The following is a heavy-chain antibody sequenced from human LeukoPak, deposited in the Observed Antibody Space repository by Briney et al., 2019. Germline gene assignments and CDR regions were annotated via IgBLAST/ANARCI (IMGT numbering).Heavy chain of an antibody. J-gene: IGHJ4*02. Sequence: GESLKISCKGSGYSFTNYWSGWLRQMPGKRLEWMGFISPGDSDTRYSPSFQGQVTISADKSISTAYLRWSSLKASDTAMYYCARLSSTSWKLFDYWGQGTLVTVSS. CDR1: GYSFTNYW. CDR3: ARLSSTSWKLFDY. D-gene: IGHD2-2*01. CDR2: ISPGDSDT. V-gene: IGHV5-51*01.